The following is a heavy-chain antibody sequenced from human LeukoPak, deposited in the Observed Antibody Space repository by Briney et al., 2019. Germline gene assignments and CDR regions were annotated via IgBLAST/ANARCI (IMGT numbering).Heavy chain of an antibody. CDR2: IYYSGST. V-gene: IGHV4-30-4*01. CDR1: GGSISSGDYY. Sequence: SETLSLTCTVSGGSISSGDYYWSWIRQPPGKGLEWIGYIYYSGSTYYNPSLKSRVTISVDTSKNQFSLKLSSVTAADTAVYYCARDGTHDYGDVYYFDYWGQGTLVTVSP. D-gene: IGHD4-17*01. CDR3: ARDGTHDYGDVYYFDY. J-gene: IGHJ4*02.